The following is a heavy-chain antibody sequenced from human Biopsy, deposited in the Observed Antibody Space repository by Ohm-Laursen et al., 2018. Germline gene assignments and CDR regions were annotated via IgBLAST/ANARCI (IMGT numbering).Heavy chain of an antibody. CDR3: ARGIGSTVRGVIINVNNWFDP. J-gene: IGHJ5*02. CDR1: GYTFTTYA. D-gene: IGHD3-10*01. Sequence: VASVKVSCKVSGYTFTTYAISWVRQAPGQGLEWMGWISTYNGNTNYAQKVQGRVTMTTDTSTSTAYMELRSLRSDDTAVYYCARGIGSTVRGVIINVNNWFDPWGQGTLVTVSS. CDR2: ISTYNGNT. V-gene: IGHV1-18*01.